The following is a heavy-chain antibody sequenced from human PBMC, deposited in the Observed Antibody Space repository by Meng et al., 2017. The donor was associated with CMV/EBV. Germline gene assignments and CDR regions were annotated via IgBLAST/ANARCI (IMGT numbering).Heavy chain of an antibody. D-gene: IGHD3-3*01. Sequence: SETLSLTCTVSGGSISSSSYYWGWIRQPPGKGLEWIGSIYYSGSTYYNPSLKSRVTISVDTSKNQFSLKLSSVTAADTAVYYCARDVWSIFGVAIKEVGMDVWGQGTTVTVSS. V-gene: IGHV4-39*07. CDR1: GGSISSSSYY. CDR3: ARDVWSIFGVAIKEVGMDV. CDR2: IYYSGST. J-gene: IGHJ6*02.